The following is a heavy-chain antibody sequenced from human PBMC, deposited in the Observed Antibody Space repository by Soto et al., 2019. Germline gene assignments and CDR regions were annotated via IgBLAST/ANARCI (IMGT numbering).Heavy chain of an antibody. D-gene: IGHD3-3*01. CDR1: GGSISSYY. CDR3: ARTSGYQKKYYYYYGMDV. J-gene: IGHJ6*02. CDR2: IYYSGST. V-gene: IGHV4-59*01. Sequence: SETLSLTCTVSGGSISSYYCSWIRQPPGKGLEWIGYIYYSGSTNYNPSLKSRVTISVDTSKNQFSLKLSSVTAADTAVYYCARTSGYQKKYYYYYGMDVCGQGTTVTVSS.